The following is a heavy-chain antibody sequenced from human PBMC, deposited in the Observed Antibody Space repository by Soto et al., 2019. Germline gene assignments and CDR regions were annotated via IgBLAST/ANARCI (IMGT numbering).Heavy chain of an antibody. CDR2: IYYSGST. D-gene: IGHD6-19*01. Sequence: SETLSLTCTVSGGSVSSGSYYWSWIRQPPGKGLEWIGYIYYSGSTNYNPSLKSRVTISVDTSKNQFSLKLSSVTAADTAVYYCARLRPPGIAVAGYFDYWGQGTLVTVSS. CDR1: GGSVSSGSYY. J-gene: IGHJ4*02. V-gene: IGHV4-61*01. CDR3: ARLRPPGIAVAGYFDY.